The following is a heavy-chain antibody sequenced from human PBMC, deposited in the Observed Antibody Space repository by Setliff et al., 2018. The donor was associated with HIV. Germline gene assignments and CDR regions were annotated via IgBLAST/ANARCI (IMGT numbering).Heavy chain of an antibody. CDR1: GFTFNIHV. V-gene: IGHV3-23*01. D-gene: IGHD6-19*01. CDR3: AKLPRGIAGAGIGYYFDH. J-gene: IGHJ4*02. CDR2: ISGSGSKT. Sequence: PGGSLRLSCAASGFTFNIHVMNWVRQAPGKGLEWVSGISGSGSKTYYADSVKGRFTISRDNSKNTLYLQMNNLRAEDTAVYFCAKLPRGIAGAGIGYYFDHWGQGTPVTVSS.